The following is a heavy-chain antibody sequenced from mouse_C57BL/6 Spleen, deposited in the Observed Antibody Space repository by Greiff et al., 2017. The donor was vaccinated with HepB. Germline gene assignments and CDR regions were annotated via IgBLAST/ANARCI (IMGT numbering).Heavy chain of an antibody. CDR3: ARDGGYHSYYAMDY. CDR2: IYPSDSET. J-gene: IGHJ4*01. V-gene: IGHV1-61*01. Sequence: QVQLQQPGAELVRPGSSVKLSCKASGYTFTSYWMDWVKQRPGQGLEWIGNIYPSDSETHYNQKFKDKATLTVDKSSSTAYMQLSSLTSDDSAVYYCARDGGYHSYYAMDYWGQGTSVTVSS. D-gene: IGHD2-3*01. CDR1: GYTFTSYW.